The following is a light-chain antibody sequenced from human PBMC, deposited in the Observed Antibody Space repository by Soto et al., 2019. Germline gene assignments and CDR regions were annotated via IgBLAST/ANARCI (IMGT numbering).Light chain of an antibody. CDR1: NIETKG. J-gene: IGLJ3*02. Sequence: SYELTQPPSVSVAPGQTASITGGGDNIETKGVHWYQRKPGQAPILVVYDDTDRPSGIPDRFSGSNSGNTATLTISRVEAGDEADYYCQVWDTYTLAGVFGGGTKLTVL. V-gene: IGLV3-21*02. CDR3: QVWDTYTLAGV. CDR2: DDT.